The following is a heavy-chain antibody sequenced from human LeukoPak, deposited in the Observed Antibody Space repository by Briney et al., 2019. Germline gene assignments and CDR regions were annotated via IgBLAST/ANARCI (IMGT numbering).Heavy chain of an antibody. J-gene: IGHJ4*02. V-gene: IGHV1-2*02. Sequence: ASVKVSCKASGYTFTGYYMHWVRQAPGQGLEWMGWINPNSGGTNYAQKFQGRVTMTRDTSISTAYMELSRLRSDDTAVYYCASSLEMATIDPSFDYWGQGTLVTVSS. CDR1: GYTFTGYY. D-gene: IGHD5-24*01. CDR2: INPNSGGT. CDR3: ASSLEMATIDPSFDY.